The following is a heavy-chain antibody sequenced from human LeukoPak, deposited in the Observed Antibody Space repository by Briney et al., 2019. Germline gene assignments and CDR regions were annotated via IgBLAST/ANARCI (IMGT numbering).Heavy chain of an antibody. CDR3: ARDFLGDDFWSGSGYYYMDV. CDR1: GGSISSYY. D-gene: IGHD3-3*01. J-gene: IGHJ6*03. CDR2: IYYSGST. Sequence: PSETLSLTCTVSGGSISSYYRSWIRQPPGKGLEWIGYIYYSGSTNYNPSLKSRVTISVDTSKNQFSLKLSSVTAADTAVYYCARDFLGDDFWSGSGYYYMDVWGKGTTVTVSS. V-gene: IGHV4-59*12.